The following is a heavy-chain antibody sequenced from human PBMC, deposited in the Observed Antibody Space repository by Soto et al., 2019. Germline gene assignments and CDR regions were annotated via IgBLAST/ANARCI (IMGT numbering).Heavy chain of an antibody. Sequence: GESLKISCKGSEYSFTSYWIGWVRQMPGKGLEWMGIIYPGDSDTRYSPSFQGQVTISADKSISTAYLQWSSLKASDTAMYYCARHDRRYSSGWYPSYYYYGMDVWGQGTTVTVSS. D-gene: IGHD6-19*01. CDR2: IYPGDSDT. CDR3: ARHDRRYSSGWYPSYYYYGMDV. J-gene: IGHJ6*02. V-gene: IGHV5-51*01. CDR1: EYSFTSYW.